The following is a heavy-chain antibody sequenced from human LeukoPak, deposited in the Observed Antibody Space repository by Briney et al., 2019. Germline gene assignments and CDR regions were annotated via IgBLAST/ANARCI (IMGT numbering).Heavy chain of an antibody. V-gene: IGHV4-59*02. D-gene: IGHD6-19*01. J-gene: IGHJ3*02. CDR3: TRDPSALAGFFDI. Sequence: PSKTLSLTCTVPGGSVTAYYWSWIRQPPGTGPDWIGYIYDGGTTNYNPSLKSRVTISVDTSKDQFSLKMTSVTAGDTALYYCTRDPSALAGFFDIWGQGTMVTVSS. CDR1: GGSVTAYY. CDR2: IYDGGTT.